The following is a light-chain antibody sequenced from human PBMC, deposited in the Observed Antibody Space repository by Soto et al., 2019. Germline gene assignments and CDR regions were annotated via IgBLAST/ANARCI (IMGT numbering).Light chain of an antibody. Sequence: DVPMTQSPSTLSASVGDRVTITCRASQSIGDWLAWFQQKPGRAPKLLIYKASSLESGVPSTFSVSASGTEYTLTISSLQPDDFATYYCQQYYDYSWTFGQGTKVDIK. CDR1: QSIGDW. J-gene: IGKJ1*01. CDR3: QQYYDYSWT. CDR2: KAS. V-gene: IGKV1-5*03.